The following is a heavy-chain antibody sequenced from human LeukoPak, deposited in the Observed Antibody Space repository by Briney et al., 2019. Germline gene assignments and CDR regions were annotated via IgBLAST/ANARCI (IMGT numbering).Heavy chain of an antibody. Sequence: SETLSLTCTVSGGSISSGSYYWSWIRQPAGKGLEWIGRVYTSGSTNYNPSLKSRVTISVDTSKNQFSLKLSSVPAADTAVYYCARQYVDILTGYHRGELYWYFDLWGRGTLVTVSS. D-gene: IGHD3-9*01. V-gene: IGHV4-61*02. CDR2: VYTSGST. CDR3: ARQYVDILTGYHRGELYWYFDL. CDR1: GGSISSGSYY. J-gene: IGHJ2*01.